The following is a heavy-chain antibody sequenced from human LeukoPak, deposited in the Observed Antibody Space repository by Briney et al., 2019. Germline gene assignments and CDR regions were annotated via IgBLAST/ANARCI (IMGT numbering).Heavy chain of an antibody. CDR1: GFTFSDYY. Sequence: KTGGSLRLSCAASGFTFSDYYMSWIRQAPGKGLQWVSYISSSGSTIYYADSVKGRFTISRDNAKNSLYLQMNSLRAEDTAVYYCATADPIIAETFDYWGQGTLVTVSS. V-gene: IGHV3-11*04. CDR3: ATADPIIAETFDY. D-gene: IGHD6-13*01. CDR2: ISSSGSTI. J-gene: IGHJ4*02.